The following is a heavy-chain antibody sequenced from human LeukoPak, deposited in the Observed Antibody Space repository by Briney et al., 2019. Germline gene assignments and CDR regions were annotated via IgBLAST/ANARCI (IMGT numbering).Heavy chain of an antibody. Sequence: GASVKVSCKASGGTFSSYAISWVRQAPGQGLEWRGGIIPIFGTANYAQKFQGRVTITADESTSTASMELSSLRSEDTAVYYCRLEVTPFDYWGQGTLVTVSS. CDR3: RLEVTPFDY. J-gene: IGHJ4*02. CDR1: GGTFSSYA. V-gene: IGHV1-69*13. D-gene: IGHD3-3*01. CDR2: IIPIFGTA.